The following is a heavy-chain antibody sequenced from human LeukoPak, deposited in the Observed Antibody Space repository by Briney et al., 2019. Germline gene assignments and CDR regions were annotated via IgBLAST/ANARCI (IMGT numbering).Heavy chain of an antibody. J-gene: IGHJ5*02. CDR1: GGSISSSSYY. V-gene: IGHV4-39*07. CDR2: IYYSGST. CDR3: ARVQWELLRGNWFDP. Sequence: TTSETLSLTCTVSGGSISSSSYYWGWIRQPPGKGLEWIGSIYYSGSTYYNPSLKSRVTISVDTSKNQFSLKLSSVTAADTAVYYCARVQWELLRGNWFDPWGQGTLVTVSS. D-gene: IGHD1-26*01.